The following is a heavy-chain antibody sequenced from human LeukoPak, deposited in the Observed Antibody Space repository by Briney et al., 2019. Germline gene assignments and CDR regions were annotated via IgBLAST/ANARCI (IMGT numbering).Heavy chain of an antibody. V-gene: IGHV3-33*01. J-gene: IGHJ5*02. D-gene: IGHD5-18*01. Sequence: PGGSLRLSCAASGFTFSSYGMHWVRQAPDKGLEWVAVIWYDGSNKYYADSVKGRFTISRDNSKNTLYPQMNSLRAEDTAVYYCARDQGYSYDADWFDPWGQGTLVTVSS. CDR3: ARDQGYSYDADWFDP. CDR2: IWYDGSNK. CDR1: GFTFSSYG.